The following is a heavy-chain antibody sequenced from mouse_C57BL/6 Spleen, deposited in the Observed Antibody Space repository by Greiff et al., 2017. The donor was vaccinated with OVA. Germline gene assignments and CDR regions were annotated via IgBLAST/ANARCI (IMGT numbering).Heavy chain of an antibody. Sequence: QVQLQQSGAELARPGASVKMSCKASGYTFTSYTMHWVKQRPGQGLEWIGYINPSSGYTKYNQKFKDKATLTADKSSSTAYMQLSSLTSEDSAVYYCARRTWLLEAFDYWGQGTTLTVSS. CDR3: ARRTWLLEAFDY. CDR1: GYTFTSYT. V-gene: IGHV1-4*01. J-gene: IGHJ2*01. CDR2: INPSSGYT. D-gene: IGHD2-3*01.